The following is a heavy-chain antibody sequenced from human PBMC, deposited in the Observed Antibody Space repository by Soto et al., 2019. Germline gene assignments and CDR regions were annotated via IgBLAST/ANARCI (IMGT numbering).Heavy chain of an antibody. CDR2: FDPEDGET. J-gene: IGHJ4*02. V-gene: IGHV1-24*01. CDR1: GYTLTELS. D-gene: IGHD6-19*01. CDR3: ATVSASMGLAGPLGLCDY. Sequence: QVQLVQSGAEVKKPGASVKVSCKVLGYTLTELSLHWVRQAPGKGLEWMGGFDPEDGETIYAQNFQGRVTMTEDTSTDTAYMELSSLRSEDTATYYCATVSASMGLAGPLGLCDYWGQGTRVTVSS.